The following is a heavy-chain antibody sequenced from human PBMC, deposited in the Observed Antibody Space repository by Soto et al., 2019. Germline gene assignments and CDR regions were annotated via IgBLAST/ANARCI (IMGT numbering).Heavy chain of an antibody. CDR1: GSTFSSYA. CDR2: ISYDGSNK. D-gene: IGHD3-22*01. V-gene: IGHV3-30-3*01. CDR3: ASPPDDSSGYHGYFQH. J-gene: IGHJ1*01. Sequence: LRLSCAASGSTFSSYAMHWVRQAPGKGLEWVAVISYDGSNKYYADSVKGRFTISRDNSKNTLYLQMNSLRAEDTAVYYCASPPDDSSGYHGYFQHWGQGTLVTVSS.